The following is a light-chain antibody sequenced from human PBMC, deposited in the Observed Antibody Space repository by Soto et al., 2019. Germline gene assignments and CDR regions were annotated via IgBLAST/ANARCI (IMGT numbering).Light chain of an antibody. CDR1: SSDVGGYNY. V-gene: IGLV2-14*01. CDR3: SSYTSGSTVV. CDR2: DVS. Sequence: QSALTQPASVSGSPGQSITISCTGTSSDVGGYNYVSWYQQHPGKAPKLMIYDVSNRPSGVSNRFSGSKSGNTASLTISGLQAEEEADYYCSSYTSGSTVVFGGGTKLTVL. J-gene: IGLJ2*01.